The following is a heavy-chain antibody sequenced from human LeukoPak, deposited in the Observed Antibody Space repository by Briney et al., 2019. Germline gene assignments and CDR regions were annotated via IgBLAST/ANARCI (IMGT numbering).Heavy chain of an antibody. D-gene: IGHD1-26*01. J-gene: IGHJ4*02. CDR1: GFTLSNHA. CDR3: AKLSPGVREEY. V-gene: IGHV3-23*01. CDR2: ISGSGGDI. Sequence: GGSLRLSCAASGFTLSNHAMSWVRQPPGKGLEWVSGISGSGGDIHYAESVKGRFTISRGNSRNTLYLQMNSLRAEDTAVYYCAKLSPGVREEYWGQGSLVTVSS.